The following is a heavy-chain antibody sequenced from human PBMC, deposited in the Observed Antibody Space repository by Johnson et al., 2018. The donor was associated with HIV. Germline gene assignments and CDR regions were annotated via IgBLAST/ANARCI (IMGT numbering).Heavy chain of an antibody. CDR3: ARDTYYYDTSGYLTRPRAFDV. CDR1: GFIFDEYD. V-gene: IGHV3-20*04. Sequence: EVQLVESGGGVARPGGSLRLSCEGSGFIFDEYDMSWVRQTPGKGLEWVSGISWNGATPRSADSVKGRFTISRDNAKAFLYLQMNSLRAEDTALYYCARDTYYYDTSGYLTRPRAFDVWGQGTMVTVSS. CDR2: ISWNGATP. D-gene: IGHD3-22*01. J-gene: IGHJ3*01.